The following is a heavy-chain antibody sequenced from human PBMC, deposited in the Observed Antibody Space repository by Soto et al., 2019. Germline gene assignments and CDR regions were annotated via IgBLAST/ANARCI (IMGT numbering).Heavy chain of an antibody. V-gene: IGHV4-59*11. J-gene: IGHJ6*02. D-gene: IGHD3-22*01. CDR3: SIDLGLPLYASSGLKLYYYYGMDV. Sequence: QVQLQESGPGLVKPSETLSLTCTVSGGSIIGHYWSWIRQPPGKGLEWIGYIYHSGTTNYNPSLKSRVTIPIDTSKNQFSLKLSSVTAADTAVYYCSIDLGLPLYASSGLKLYYYYGMDVWGQGTTVTVSS. CDR2: IYHSGTT. CDR1: GGSIIGHY.